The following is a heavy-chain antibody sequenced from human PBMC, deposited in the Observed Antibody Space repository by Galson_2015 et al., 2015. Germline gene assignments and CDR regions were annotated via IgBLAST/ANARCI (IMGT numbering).Heavy chain of an antibody. D-gene: IGHD5-24*01. V-gene: IGHV5-51*01. CDR2: IYPGDSDT. CDR1: GYSFPSYW. CDR3: ARPFLGDGYNTFDY. J-gene: IGHJ4*02. Sequence: QSGAEVIKPGESLPISCTGSGYSFPSYWIGWVRQMPGQGLEWMGIIYPGDSDTRYSPSFHGQVNISADKSISTAYLQWSSLKASDTAMYYCARPFLGDGYNTFDYWGQGTQVTVSS.